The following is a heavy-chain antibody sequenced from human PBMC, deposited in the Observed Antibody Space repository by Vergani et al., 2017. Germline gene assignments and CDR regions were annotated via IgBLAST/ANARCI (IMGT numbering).Heavy chain of an antibody. D-gene: IGHD6-13*01. V-gene: IGHV4-59*02. Sequence: QAQLQESGPGLVKPSETLSLTCHVFGVSVTDYNCNWIRQAPGKGLEWIGSLSTTGGATHASHNPSLKSLVSISFDTSKSQFSLRLTSVTAADSAIYYCAGDTHSWQRADRWGQGLLVSVSS. CDR3: AGDTHSWQRADR. CDR1: GVSVTDYN. J-gene: IGHJ5*02. CDR2: LSTTGGA.